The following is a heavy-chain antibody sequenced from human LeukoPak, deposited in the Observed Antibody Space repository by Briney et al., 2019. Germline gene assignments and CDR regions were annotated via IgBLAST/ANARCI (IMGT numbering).Heavy chain of an antibody. J-gene: IGHJ4*02. D-gene: IGHD2-15*01. V-gene: IGHV4-34*01. CDR3: ARGGVQGYCSGGSCPLDY. CDR1: GGPFSGYY. CDR2: INHSGST. Sequence: SETLSLTCAVYGGPFSGYYWSWIRQPPGKGLEWIGEINHSGSTNYNPSLKSRVTISVDTSKNQFSLKLSSVTAADAAVYHRARGGVQGYCSGGSCPLDYWGQGTLVTVSS.